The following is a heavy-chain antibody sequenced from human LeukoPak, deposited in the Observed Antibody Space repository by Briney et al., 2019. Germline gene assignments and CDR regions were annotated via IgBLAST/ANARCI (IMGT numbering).Heavy chain of an antibody. CDR2: INPNSGGT. D-gene: IGHD2-2*01. J-gene: IGHJ4*02. Sequence: GASVKVSCKASGYTFTGYYMHWVRQAPGQGLEWMGWINPNSGGTNYAQKFQGRVTMTRDTSISTAYMELSRLRSDDTAVYYCARDILVPAALGNFDYWGQGTLVTVSS. CDR3: ARDILVPAALGNFDY. CDR1: GYTFTGYY. V-gene: IGHV1-2*02.